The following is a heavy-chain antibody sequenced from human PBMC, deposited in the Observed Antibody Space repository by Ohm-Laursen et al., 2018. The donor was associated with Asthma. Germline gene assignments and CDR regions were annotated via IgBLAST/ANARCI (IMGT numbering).Heavy chain of an antibody. Sequence: SLRLSCSASGFTFDDYAMHWVRQAPGKGLEWVSGISWNSGSIGYADSVKGRFTISRDNAKNSLYLQMNSLRAEDTALYYCAKEIRGFAFDIWGQGTMVTVSS. CDR1: GFTFDDYA. CDR2: ISWNSGSI. V-gene: IGHV3-9*01. J-gene: IGHJ3*02. CDR3: AKEIRGFAFDI. D-gene: IGHD3-16*01.